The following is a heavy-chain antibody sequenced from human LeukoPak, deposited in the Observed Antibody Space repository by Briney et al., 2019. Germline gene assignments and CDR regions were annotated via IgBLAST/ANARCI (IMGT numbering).Heavy chain of an antibody. D-gene: IGHD3-16*01. Sequence: GGSLRLSCAASGFSFREYWMTWGRQAPGKRPEWVANINPHGSERYYVDSVRGRFTISRDNDRNSVYLEMNSLRADDTAVYFCVPGGHFDFWGQGVPVTVSS. CDR2: INPHGSER. CDR1: GFSFREYW. J-gene: IGHJ4*02. V-gene: IGHV3-7*01. CDR3: VPGGHFDF.